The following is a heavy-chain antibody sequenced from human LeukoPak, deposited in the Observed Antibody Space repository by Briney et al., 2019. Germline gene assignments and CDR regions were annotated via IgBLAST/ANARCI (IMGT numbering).Heavy chain of an antibody. Sequence: GGPLRLSCAASGFTFSSYGMHWVRQAPGKGLEWVAVIWYDGSNKYYADSVKGRFTISRDNSKNTLYLQMNSLRSDDTAVYYCTRDLGVDTTMIFFDYWGQGSLVTVSS. CDR2: IWYDGSNK. V-gene: IGHV3-33*01. CDR3: TRDLGVDTTMIFFDY. J-gene: IGHJ4*02. CDR1: GFTFSSYG. D-gene: IGHD5-18*01.